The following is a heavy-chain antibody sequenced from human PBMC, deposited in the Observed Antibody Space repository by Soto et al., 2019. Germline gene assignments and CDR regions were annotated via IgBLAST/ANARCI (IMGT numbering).Heavy chain of an antibody. D-gene: IGHD3-10*01. CDR2: IIPIFGTA. CDR1: GGTFSSYA. V-gene: IGHV1-69*01. Sequence: QVQLVQSGAEVKKPGSSVKVSCKASGGTFSSYAISWVRQAPGQGLEWMGGIIPIFGTANYAQKFQGRVTITADESTSIAYMELSSLRSEDTAVYYCARDYYGSGTEEYYYYGMDVWGQGTTVTVSS. J-gene: IGHJ6*02. CDR3: ARDYYGSGTEEYYYYGMDV.